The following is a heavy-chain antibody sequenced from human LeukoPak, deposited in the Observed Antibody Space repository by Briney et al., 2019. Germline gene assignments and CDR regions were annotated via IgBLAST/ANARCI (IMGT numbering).Heavy chain of an antibody. CDR3: VRDVFSLGDS. V-gene: IGHV3-74*01. D-gene: IGHD2/OR15-2a*01. Sequence: AGSLTLSCAASGFTFSAYGMNWVRQPPGKGLVWVSHINHDGSLRNYADSVKRRFTISRDFAKNTLYLQMNTLGAEDTAVYYCVRDVFSLGDSWGQGTLVTVSS. CDR1: GFTFSAYG. J-gene: IGHJ4*02. CDR2: INHDGSLR.